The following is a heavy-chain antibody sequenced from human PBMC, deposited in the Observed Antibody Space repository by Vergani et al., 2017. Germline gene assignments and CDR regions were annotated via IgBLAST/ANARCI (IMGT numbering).Heavy chain of an antibody. D-gene: IGHD2-15*01. Sequence: EVQLVESGGGLVKPGGSLSLSCAASGFTFSSYSMNWVRQAPGKGLECVSSISSSSSYIYYADSVKGRFTIARDNAKNSLYLQMNSLIAEDTAVYYCAREFLGSGNDAFDIWGQGTMVTVSS. CDR3: AREFLGSGNDAFDI. CDR1: GFTFSSYS. V-gene: IGHV3-21*01. J-gene: IGHJ3*02. CDR2: ISSSSSYI.